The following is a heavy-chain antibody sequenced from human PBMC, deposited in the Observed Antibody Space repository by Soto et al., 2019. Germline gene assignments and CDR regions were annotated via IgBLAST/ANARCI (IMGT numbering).Heavy chain of an antibody. CDR2: IWYDGSNK. D-gene: IGHD2-2*01. V-gene: IGHV3-33*01. CDR3: ARRAGYQLMGDGGWFDP. J-gene: IGHJ5*02. CDR1: GFSFTNHG. Sequence: QVQLVESGGGVVQPGRSLRLSCAASGFSFTNHGMHWVRQTPGKGLEWVAVIWYDGSNKYYADSVKGRFTISGDTSKNTLYLQMNSLRAEDTAVYYCARRAGYQLMGDGGWFDPWGQGTLVTVSS.